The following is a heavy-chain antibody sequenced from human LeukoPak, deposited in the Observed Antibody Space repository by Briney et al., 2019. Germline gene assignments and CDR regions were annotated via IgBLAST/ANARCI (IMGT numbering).Heavy chain of an antibody. CDR2: ISSSSSYI. D-gene: IGHD4-17*01. CDR1: GFTFSSYS. J-gene: IGHJ6*02. V-gene: IGHV3-21*01. Sequence: GGSLRLSCAASGFTFSSYSMNWVRQAPGKGLEWVSSISSSSSYIYYADSVKGRFTISRDNAKNSLYLQMNSLRAEDTAVYYCARDMTTVSGVYYYGMDVWGQGTLVTVSS. CDR3: ARDMTTVSGVYYYGMDV.